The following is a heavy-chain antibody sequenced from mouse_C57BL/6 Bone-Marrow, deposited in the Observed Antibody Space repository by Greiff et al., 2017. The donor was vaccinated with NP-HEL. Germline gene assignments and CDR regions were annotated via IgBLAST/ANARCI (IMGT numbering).Heavy chain of an antibody. CDR1: GYTFTDYY. D-gene: IGHD2-3*01. CDR2: LFPLSGST. J-gene: IGHJ4*01. V-gene: IGHV1-75*01. CDR3: ARQDDCSGYYYAMDY. Sequence: QVQLQQSGPELVKPGASVKISCKASGYTFTDYYINWVKQRPGQGLEWIVLLFPLSGSTYYNEKFTCKATLTVDKSSSTAYMLLSSLTSEDSAVYFCARQDDCSGYYYAMDYWGQGTSVTVSS.